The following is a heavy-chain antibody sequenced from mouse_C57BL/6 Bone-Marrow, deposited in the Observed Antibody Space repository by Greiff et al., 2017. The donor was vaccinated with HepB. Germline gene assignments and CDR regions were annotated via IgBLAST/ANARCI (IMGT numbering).Heavy chain of an antibody. J-gene: IGHJ1*03. V-gene: IGHV1-63*01. CDR2: IYPGGGYT. D-gene: IGHD1-1*01. CDR3: ARVVATRWYFDV. CDR1: GYTFTNYW. Sequence: QVQLKESGAELVRPGTSVKMSCKASGYTFTNYWIGWAKQRPGHGLEWIGDIYPGGGYTNYNEKFKGKATLTADKSSSTAYMQFSSLTSEDSAIYYCARVVATRWYFDVWGTGTTVTVSS.